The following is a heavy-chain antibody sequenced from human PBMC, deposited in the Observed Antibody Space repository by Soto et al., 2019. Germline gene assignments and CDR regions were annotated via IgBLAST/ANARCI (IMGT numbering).Heavy chain of an antibody. D-gene: IGHD3-22*01. J-gene: IGHJ6*02. CDR2: IYYSGST. CDR3: ARVGYYDSSGYEYYGMDV. V-gene: IGHV4-39*01. CDR1: GGSISSSSYY. Sequence: SETLSLTCTVSGGSISSSSYYWGWIRQPPGKGLEWIGSIYYSGSTYYNPSLKSRVTISVDTSKNQFSLKLSSVTAADTAVYYCARVGYYDSSGYEYYGMDVWGQGNTVT.